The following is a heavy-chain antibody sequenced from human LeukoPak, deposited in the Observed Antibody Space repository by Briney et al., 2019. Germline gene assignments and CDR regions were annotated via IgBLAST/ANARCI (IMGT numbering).Heavy chain of an antibody. D-gene: IGHD1-26*01. CDR3: ARDTVIPYSQVGTTKD. Sequence: GGSLRLSCAASGFTFSTYEMHWVRQAPGKGLVRVSRINSDGSSTSYADSVKGRFTISSDNAKNTLYLQMNSLRAEDTAVYYCARDTVIPYSQVGTTKDWGQGTLVTVSS. V-gene: IGHV3-74*01. CDR1: GFTFSTYE. J-gene: IGHJ4*02. CDR2: INSDGSST.